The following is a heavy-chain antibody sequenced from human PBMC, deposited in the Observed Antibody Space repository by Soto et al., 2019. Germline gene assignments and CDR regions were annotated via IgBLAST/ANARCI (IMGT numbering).Heavy chain of an antibody. Sequence: GWSLRLSCAASGFTFSSYAMHWVRQAPGKGLEWVAVISYDGSNKYYADSVKGRFTISRDNSKNTLYLQMNSLRAEDTAVYYCAKAGITIFGVVIPKGDDYFDYWGQGTLVPVYS. V-gene: IGHV3-30-3*01. CDR2: ISYDGSNK. D-gene: IGHD3-3*01. J-gene: IGHJ4*02. CDR3: AKAGITIFGVVIPKGDDYFDY. CDR1: GFTFSSYA.